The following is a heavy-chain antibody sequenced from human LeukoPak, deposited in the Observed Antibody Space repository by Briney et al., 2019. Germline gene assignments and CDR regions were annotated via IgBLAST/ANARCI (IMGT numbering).Heavy chain of an antibody. V-gene: IGHV4-39*07. CDR1: GGSISSSILY. D-gene: IGHD1-14*01. CDR2: IHYSGSA. J-gene: IGHJ6*03. CDR3: ARVKITPVGQYKYHYMDL. Sequence: SETLSLTCLVSGGSISSSILYWGWIRQPPGKGLEWIGTIHYSGSAYYSPSLRSRVAILIDKNQFSLKLTSVTAADTAVYYCARVKITPVGQYKYHYMDLWGKGTTVTVSS.